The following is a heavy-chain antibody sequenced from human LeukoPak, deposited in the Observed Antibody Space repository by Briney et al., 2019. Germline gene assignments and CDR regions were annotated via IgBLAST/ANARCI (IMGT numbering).Heavy chain of an antibody. V-gene: IGHV4-38-2*02. J-gene: IGHJ4*02. CDR2: IYHSGST. Sequence: PSETLSLTCTVSGYSISSGYYWGWIRQPPGKGLEWIGSIYHSGSTYYNPSLRSRVTISADTSKNQFSLKLSSVTAADTAVYYCARDLTGLNRISVVVITYWGQGTLVTVSS. CDR3: ARDLTGLNRISVVVITY. D-gene: IGHD2-21*01. CDR1: GYSISSGYY.